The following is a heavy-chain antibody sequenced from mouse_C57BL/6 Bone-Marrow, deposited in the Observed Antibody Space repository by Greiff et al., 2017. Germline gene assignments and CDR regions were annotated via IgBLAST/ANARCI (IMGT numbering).Heavy chain of an antibody. CDR3: ARGWLAY. J-gene: IGHJ3*01. Sequence: EVQLVESGGDLVKPGGSLKLSCAASGFTFSSYGMSWVRQTPDKRLEWVATISSGGSYTYYPDSVKGRFTISRDNAKNTLYLQMSSLKSEDTAMYYCARGWLAYWGQGTLVTVSA. CDR1: GFTFSSYG. V-gene: IGHV5-6*01. CDR2: ISSGGSYT.